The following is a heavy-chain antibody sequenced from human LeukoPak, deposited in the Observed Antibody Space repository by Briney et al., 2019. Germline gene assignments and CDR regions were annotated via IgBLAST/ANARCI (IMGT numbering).Heavy chain of an antibody. CDR3: ARQGNNWYSFNY. J-gene: IGHJ4*02. CDR2: IYPGDSDT. V-gene: IGHV5-51*01. CDR1: GYTFTNNW. Sequence: GESLKISCKGSGYTFTNNWIGWVRQMPGKGLEWMGIIYPGDSDTRYSPSFQGQVTISADKSISTAYLQWSSLKAPDTAMYYCARQGNNWYSFNYWGQGTLVTVSS. D-gene: IGHD1-1*01.